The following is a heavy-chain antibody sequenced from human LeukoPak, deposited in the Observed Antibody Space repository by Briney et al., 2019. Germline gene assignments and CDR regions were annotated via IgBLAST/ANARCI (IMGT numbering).Heavy chain of an antibody. CDR2: IKSKANSYAT. Sequence: PRGSLSSSCEAPGFTFSGSARNWVRQASGKGLEWVGRIKSKANSYATAYAASVKGRFTISRDDSKNTAYLQMNSLKTEDTAVYYCTRLAYYDFWSGSPDAFDIWGQGTMVTVSS. V-gene: IGHV3-73*01. J-gene: IGHJ3*02. D-gene: IGHD3-3*01. CDR1: GFTFSGSA. CDR3: TRLAYYDFWSGSPDAFDI.